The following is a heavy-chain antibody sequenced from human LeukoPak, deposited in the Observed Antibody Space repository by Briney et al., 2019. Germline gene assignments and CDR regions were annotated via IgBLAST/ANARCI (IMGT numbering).Heavy chain of an antibody. CDR3: ARDSSGYYDFDY. J-gene: IGHJ4*02. Sequence: GGSLRLSCAASGFTFSRYSMNWVRQAPGKGLEWVSSISSSRSYIYYADSVKGRVTISRDNAKNSLYLQMNSLRAGDTAVYYCARDSSGYYDFDYWGQGTLVTVSS. CDR2: ISSSRSYI. D-gene: IGHD3-22*01. V-gene: IGHV3-21*01. CDR1: GFTFSRYS.